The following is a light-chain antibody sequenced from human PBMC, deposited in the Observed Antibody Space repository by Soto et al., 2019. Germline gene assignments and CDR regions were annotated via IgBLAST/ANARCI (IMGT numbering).Light chain of an antibody. V-gene: IGKV1-5*01. CDR1: HSISSW. J-gene: IGKJ1*01. CDR3: QQYNSYSWT. Sequence: DIKMNQSPSTLSAYVGDRVTMTCRASHSISSWLSWYQQKPGKAPKLLIYDASSLESGVPSRFSGSGSGTEFTLTISSLQPDDFATYYCQQYNSYSWTFGQGTMVDIK. CDR2: DAS.